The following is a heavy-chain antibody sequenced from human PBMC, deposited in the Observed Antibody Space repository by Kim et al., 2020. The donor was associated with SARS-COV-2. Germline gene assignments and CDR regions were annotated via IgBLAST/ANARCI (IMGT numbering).Heavy chain of an antibody. CDR3: ARDHLHEPGGERKFDY. J-gene: IGHJ4*02. CDR1: GGSVSSGSYY. Sequence: SETLSLTCTVSGGSVSSGSYYWSWIRQPPGKGLEWIGYIYYSGSTNYNPSLKSRVTISVDTSKNQFSLKLSSVTAADTAVYYCARDHLHEPGGERKFDYWGQGTLVTVSS. CDR2: IYYSGST. V-gene: IGHV4-61*01.